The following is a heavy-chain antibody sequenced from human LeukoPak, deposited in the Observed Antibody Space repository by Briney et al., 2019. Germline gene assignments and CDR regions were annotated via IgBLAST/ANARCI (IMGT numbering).Heavy chain of an antibody. V-gene: IGHV3-48*03. D-gene: IGHD2-21*02. J-gene: IGHJ4*02. CDR2: ISGSGRTI. CDR1: GFTFSSYE. Sequence: PGGALRLSCAASGFTFSSYEMNWVRQAPGKGLEWVSYISGSGRTIYYADSVKGRFTISRDNAKSSLYLQMNSLRAEDTAVYYCASLYRGADCYSGYWGQGTLVTVSS. CDR3: ASLYRGADCYSGY.